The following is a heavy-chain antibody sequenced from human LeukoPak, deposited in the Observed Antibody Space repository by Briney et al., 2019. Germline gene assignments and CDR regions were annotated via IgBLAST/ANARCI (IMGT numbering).Heavy chain of an antibody. V-gene: IGHV1-8*01. CDR3: ARSRKDRYYYDSSGYYYFDY. D-gene: IGHD3-22*01. CDR2: MNPKSGNT. J-gene: IGHJ4*02. CDR1: GYTFTGYD. Sequence: ASVKVSCKASGYTFTGYDINWVRQATGQGLEWMGWMNPKSGNTGYAQKFQGRVTMTRNTSISTAYMELSSLRSEDTAVYYCARSRKDRYYYDSSGYYYFDYWGQGTLVTVSS.